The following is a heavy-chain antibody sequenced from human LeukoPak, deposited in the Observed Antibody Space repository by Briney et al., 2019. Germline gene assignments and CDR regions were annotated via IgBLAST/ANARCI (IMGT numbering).Heavy chain of an antibody. D-gene: IGHD6-13*01. CDR1: GYTFTSYA. Sequence: ASVKVSCKASGYTFTSYAMHWVRQAPGQRLEWMGWINAGNGNTKYSQKFQGRVTITRDTSASTAYMELCSLRSEDTAVYYCAREHAAAGAFPDYFDYWGQGTLVTVSS. CDR3: AREHAAAGAFPDYFDY. J-gene: IGHJ4*02. V-gene: IGHV1-3*01. CDR2: INAGNGNT.